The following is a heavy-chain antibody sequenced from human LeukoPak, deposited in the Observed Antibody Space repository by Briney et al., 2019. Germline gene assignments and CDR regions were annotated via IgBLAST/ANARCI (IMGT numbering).Heavy chain of an antibody. CDR3: ARGRYCSSTSCSGSFDY. V-gene: IGHV4-4*07. J-gene: IGHJ4*02. CDR2: IYTSGST. Sequence: PSETLSLTCTVSGGSISSYYWSWIRQPAGQVLESIGRIYTSGSTNYNPSLKSRVTMSVDTSKNQFSLKLSSVTAADTAVYYCARGRYCSSTSCSGSFDYWGQGTLVTVSS. CDR1: GGSISSYY. D-gene: IGHD2-2*01.